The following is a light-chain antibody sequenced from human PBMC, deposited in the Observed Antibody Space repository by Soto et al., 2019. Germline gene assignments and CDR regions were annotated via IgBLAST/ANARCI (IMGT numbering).Light chain of an antibody. CDR2: GAS. CDR1: QSVSSSY. J-gene: IGKJ1*01. Sequence: IALTDAPGTLSFTQGERATLSCRASQSVSSSYLAWYQQKPGQAPRLLIFGASSRATGIPDRFSGSGSGTDFTLTISRLETEDFAMYYCQNYGGSRTFGQGSMVAIK. V-gene: IGKV3-20*01. CDR3: QNYGGSRT.